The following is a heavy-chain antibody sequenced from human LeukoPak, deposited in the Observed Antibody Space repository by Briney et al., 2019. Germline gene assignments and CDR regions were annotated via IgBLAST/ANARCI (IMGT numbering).Heavy chain of an antibody. CDR1: GYIFTGYY. D-gene: IGHD6-13*01. V-gene: IGHV1-2*02. Sequence: ASVKVSCKASGYIFTGYYMHWVRQAPGQGLEWMGWINPNSGDTNYAQKFQGRVTMTRDMSISTAYMEVSSLRSDDTAVYYCARGAAAGSNWFDPWGQGTLVTLSS. CDR3: ARGAAAGSNWFDP. CDR2: INPNSGDT. J-gene: IGHJ5*02.